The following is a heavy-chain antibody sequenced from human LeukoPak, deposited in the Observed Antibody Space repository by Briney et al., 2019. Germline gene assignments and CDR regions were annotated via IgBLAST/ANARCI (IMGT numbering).Heavy chain of an antibody. CDR3: ARTGRIWLRPASRDRGADI. V-gene: IGHV4-34*01. CDR2: INHSGST. D-gene: IGHD5-18*01. CDR1: GGSFSGYY. J-gene: IGHJ3*02. Sequence: SETLSLTCAVYGGSFSGYYWSWIRQPPGKGLEWIGEINHSGSTNYNPSHKSRVTISVDTSKNQFSLKLSSVTAADTAVYYCARTGRIWLRPASRDRGADIWGQGTMVTVSS.